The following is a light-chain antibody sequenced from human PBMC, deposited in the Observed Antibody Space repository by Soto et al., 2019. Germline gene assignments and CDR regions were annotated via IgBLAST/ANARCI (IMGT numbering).Light chain of an antibody. CDR2: GAS. J-gene: IGKJ1*01. CDR3: QQYNNWPPWT. V-gene: IGKV3-15*01. CDR1: QSVSSN. Sequence: EIVMTQSPGALSVSPVERSTLSFIASQSVSSNLAWYQQKPGQAPRLLIYGASTRATGIPARFSGSGSGTEFTLTISSLQSEDFAVYYCQQYNNWPPWTFGQGTKVDIK.